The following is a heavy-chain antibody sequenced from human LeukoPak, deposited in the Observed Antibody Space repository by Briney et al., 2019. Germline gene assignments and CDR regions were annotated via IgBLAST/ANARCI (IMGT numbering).Heavy chain of an antibody. CDR2: IWYDGSNK. V-gene: IGHV3-33*06. CDR3: AKDLRGYSYGSDVLDY. J-gene: IGHJ4*02. D-gene: IGHD5-18*01. Sequence: PGGSLRLSCAASGFTFSSYGMHWVRQAPGKGLEWVAVIWYDGSNKYYADSVKGRFTSSRDNSRNTLYLQMNSLRAEDTAVYYCAKDLRGYSYGSDVLDYWGQGTLVTVSS. CDR1: GFTFSSYG.